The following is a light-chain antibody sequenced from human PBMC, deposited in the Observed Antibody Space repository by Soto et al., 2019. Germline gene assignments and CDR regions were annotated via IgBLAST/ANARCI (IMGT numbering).Light chain of an antibody. CDR3: QSYDSSLSGGYV. CDR1: SSNIGAGYD. J-gene: IGLJ1*01. Sequence: QSVLTQPPSVSGAPGQRVTISCTGSSSNIGAGYDVHWYQQLPGTAPKLLIYGNSNRPSGVPDRFSGSKSGTSASLAITGLQAEDEADYYCQSYDSSLSGGYVLGTGTKVTVL. CDR2: GNS. V-gene: IGLV1-40*01.